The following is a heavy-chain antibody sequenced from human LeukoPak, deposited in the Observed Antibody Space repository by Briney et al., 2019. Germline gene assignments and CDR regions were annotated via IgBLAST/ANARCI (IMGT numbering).Heavy chain of an antibody. CDR1: GFTFSNYG. CDR2: ISYDGSNK. V-gene: IGHV3-30*18. Sequence: GRSLRLSCAASGFTFSNYGMHWVRQAPGKGLEWVAVISYDGSNKYYADFVKGRFTISRDSSKNTLYLQVNSLRAEDTAVYYCAKEGLGSSWYPNYFDYWGQGTLVTVSS. J-gene: IGHJ4*02. CDR3: AKEGLGSSWYPNYFDY. D-gene: IGHD6-13*01.